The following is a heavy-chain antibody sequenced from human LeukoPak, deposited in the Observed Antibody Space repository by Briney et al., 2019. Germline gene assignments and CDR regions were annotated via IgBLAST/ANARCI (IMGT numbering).Heavy chain of an antibody. V-gene: IGHV4-4*07. CDR1: GGSISSYY. CDR3: ARRSASWGDYDFWSGYYDYFDY. Sequence: SETLSLTCTVSGGSISSYYWSWIRQPAGKGLEWIGRIYTSGSTNYNPSLKSRVTISVDTSKNQFSLKLSSVTAADTAVYYCARRSASWGDYDFWSGYYDYFDYWGQGTLVTVSS. CDR2: IYTSGST. J-gene: IGHJ4*02. D-gene: IGHD3-3*01.